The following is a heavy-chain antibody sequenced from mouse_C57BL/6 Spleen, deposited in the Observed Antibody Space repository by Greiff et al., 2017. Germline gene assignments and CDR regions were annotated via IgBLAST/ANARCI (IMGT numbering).Heavy chain of an antibody. CDR3: ARSEGVTTRIGYCDV. V-gene: IGHV1-72*01. D-gene: IGHD2-2*01. CDR1: GYTFTSYW. J-gene: IGHJ1*03. Sequence: QVQLQQPGAELVKPGASVKLSCKASGYTFTSYWMHWVKQRPGRGLEWIGRIDPNSGGTKYNEKFKSKATLTVDKPSSTAYMQLSSLTSEDSAVYDCARSEGVTTRIGYCDVWGTGTTVTVSS. CDR2: IDPNSGGT.